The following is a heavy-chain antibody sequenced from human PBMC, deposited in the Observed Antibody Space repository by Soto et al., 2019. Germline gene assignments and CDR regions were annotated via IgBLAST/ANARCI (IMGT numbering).Heavy chain of an antibody. V-gene: IGHV1-18*01. CDR3: ARYGTDFLHRVRYCDWLQPAEFDN. CDR1: GYTFTSYG. J-gene: IGHJ4*02. D-gene: IGHD3-9*01. CDR2: ISAYNGNT. Sequence: QVPLVQSGAEVKKPGASVQVSCKASGYTFTSYGISWLRQAPGQGLEWMGWISAYNGNTNYAQKLQGRVNMTTETSTSTAYMELRSLRSDDTAVYYCARYGTDFLHRVRYCDWLQPAEFDNWGQGTLVTVSS.